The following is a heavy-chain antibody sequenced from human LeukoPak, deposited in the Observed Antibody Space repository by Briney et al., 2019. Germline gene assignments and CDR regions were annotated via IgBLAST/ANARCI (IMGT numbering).Heavy chain of an antibody. J-gene: IGHJ4*02. CDR3: ARKMRDSGSYPD. Sequence: ASVKVSCKASGYTFTSYDINWVRQATGQGLERMGWINPNSGNAGYAQNFRGSVTMTRDTSISTVYMELSSLKSEDTAVCYCARKMRDSGSYPDWGPGTLVTVSS. CDR1: GYTFTSYD. CDR2: INPNSGNA. D-gene: IGHD3-10*01. V-gene: IGHV1-8*01.